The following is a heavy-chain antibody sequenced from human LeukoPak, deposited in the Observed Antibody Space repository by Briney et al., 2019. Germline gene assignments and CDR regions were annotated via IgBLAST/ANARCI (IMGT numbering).Heavy chain of an antibody. CDR3: ARAIVVVPAAIEGWFDP. CDR2: IYHSGST. V-gene: IGHV4-30-2*01. CDR1: GGSISSGGYS. J-gene: IGHJ5*02. D-gene: IGHD2-2*01. Sequence: PSETLSLTCAVSGGSISSGGYSWSWIRQPPGKGLEWIGYIYHSGSTYYNPSLKSRVTISVDRSKNQFSLKLSSVTAADTAVYYCARAIVVVPAAIEGWFDPWGQGTLVTVSS.